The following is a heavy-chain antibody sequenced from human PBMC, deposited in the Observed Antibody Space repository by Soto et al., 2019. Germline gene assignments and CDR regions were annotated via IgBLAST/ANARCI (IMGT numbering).Heavy chain of an antibody. CDR2: INHSGST. CDR3: ASLEGYIWGSYRSFRGPGDY. Sequence: SETLSLTCAVYGGSFSGYYWSWIRQPPGKGLEWIGEINHSGSTNYNPSLKSRVTISVDTSKNQFSLKLSSVTAADTAVYYCASLEGYIWGSYRSFRGPGDYWGQGTLVTVSS. V-gene: IGHV4-34*01. CDR1: GGSFSGYY. D-gene: IGHD3-16*02. J-gene: IGHJ4*02.